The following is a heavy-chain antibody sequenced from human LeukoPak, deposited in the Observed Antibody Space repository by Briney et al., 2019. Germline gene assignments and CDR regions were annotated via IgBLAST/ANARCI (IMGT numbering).Heavy chain of an antibody. J-gene: IGHJ4*02. CDR3: ARIHRYCSGGACYVLDN. CDR1: GGSVSGYY. V-gene: IGHV4-59*02. D-gene: IGHD2-15*01. Sequence: SETLSLTCVVSGGSVSGYYWGWIRQPPGRGLEWIGYVYYSGSTNYNPSFQSRITISVDTSRNQFSLQLSSVTAADTAVYYCARIHRYCSGGACYVLDNWGQGTLVAVSS. CDR2: VYYSGST.